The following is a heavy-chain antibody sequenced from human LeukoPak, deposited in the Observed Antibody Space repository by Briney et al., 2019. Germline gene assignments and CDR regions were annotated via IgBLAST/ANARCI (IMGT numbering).Heavy chain of an antibody. CDR1: GYTFTGYY. J-gene: IGHJ6*03. CDR2: INPNSGGT. V-gene: IGHV1-2*02. CDR3: ASTSSTSSLNYYYMDV. D-gene: IGHD2-2*01. Sequence: ASVKVSCKASGYTFTGYYMHWVRQAPGQGLEWMGWINPNSGGTNYAQKFQGRVTMTRDTSISTAYMELSRLRSDDTAVYYCASTSSTSSLNYYYMDVWGKGTTVTVSS.